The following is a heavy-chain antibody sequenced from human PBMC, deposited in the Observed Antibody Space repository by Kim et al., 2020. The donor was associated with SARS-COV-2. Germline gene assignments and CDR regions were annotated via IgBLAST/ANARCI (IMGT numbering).Heavy chain of an antibody. CDR1: GGSISSYY. J-gene: IGHJ4*02. CDR2: IYYSGST. Sequence: SETLSLTCTVSGGSISSYYWSWIRQPPGKGLEWIGYIYYSGSTNYNPSLKSRVTISVDTSKNQFSLKLSSVTAADTAVYYCARHTYYYDSSGPVDYLGRGTLVTVSP. CDR3: ARHTYYYDSSGPVDY. D-gene: IGHD3-22*01. V-gene: IGHV4-59*01.